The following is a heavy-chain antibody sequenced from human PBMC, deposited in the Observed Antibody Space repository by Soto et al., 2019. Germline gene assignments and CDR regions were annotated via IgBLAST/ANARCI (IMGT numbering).Heavy chain of an antibody. Sequence: GASVKVSCKASGYTFTGYYMHWVRQAPGQGLEWMGWINPNSGGTNYAQKFQGWVTMTRDTSISTAYMELSRLRSDDTAVYYCARGVMTTVTTSIYYYYGMDVWAQGTTVTVSS. CDR3: ARGVMTTVTTSIYYYYGMDV. V-gene: IGHV1-2*04. CDR1: GYTFTGYY. CDR2: INPNSGGT. J-gene: IGHJ6*02. D-gene: IGHD4-17*01.